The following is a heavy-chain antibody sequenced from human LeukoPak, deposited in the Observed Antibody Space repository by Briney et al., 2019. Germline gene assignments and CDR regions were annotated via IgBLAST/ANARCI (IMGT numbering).Heavy chain of an antibody. CDR2: IYYSGST. J-gene: IGHJ6*03. D-gene: IGHD5-18*01. Sequence: SETLSLTCTVSGGSISSYYWSWIRQPPGKGLEWIGYIYYSGSTNYKSSLKSRVTISVDTSKNQFSLKLSSVTAADTAVYYCARTTEGGYSYGYFYYYYMDVWGKETTVTISS. CDR1: GGSISSYY. V-gene: IGHV4-59*01. CDR3: ARTTEGGYSYGYFYYYYMDV.